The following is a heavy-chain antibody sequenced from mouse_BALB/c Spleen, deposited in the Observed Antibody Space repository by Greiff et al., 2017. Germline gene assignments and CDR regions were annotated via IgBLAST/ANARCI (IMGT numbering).Heavy chain of an antibody. V-gene: IGHV3-6*02. J-gene: IGHJ2*01. CDR1: GYSITSGYY. D-gene: IGHD1-1*01. CDR3: AREVSIKVWYFDY. Sequence: ESGPGLVKPSQSLSLTCSVTGYSITSGYYWNWIRQFPGNKLEWMGYISYDGSNNYNPSLKNRISITRDTSKNQFFLKLNSVTTEDTATYYCAREVSIKVWYFDYWGQGTTLTVSS. CDR2: ISYDGSN.